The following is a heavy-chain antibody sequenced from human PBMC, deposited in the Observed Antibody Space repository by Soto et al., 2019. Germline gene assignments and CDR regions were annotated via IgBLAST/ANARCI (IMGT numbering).Heavy chain of an antibody. Sequence: QVQLVESGGGLVEPGGSLRLSCAASGFTFSDYYMSWIRQAPGKGLEWVSYIRGSSSNINYADSVKGRFTISRDNAKNSVYLQMNSLRAEDTAVYYCAKNYRDINGFHCDFDCWGQGTLVTVSS. D-gene: IGHD3-22*01. V-gene: IGHV3-11*05. CDR3: AKNYRDINGFHCDFDC. J-gene: IGHJ4*02. CDR2: IRGSSSNI. CDR1: GFTFSDYY.